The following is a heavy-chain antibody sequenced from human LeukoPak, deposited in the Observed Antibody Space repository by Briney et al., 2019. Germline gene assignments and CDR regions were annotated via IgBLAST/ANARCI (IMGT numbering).Heavy chain of an antibody. D-gene: IGHD2-15*01. J-gene: IGHJ3*02. V-gene: IGHV3-72*01. CDR1: GFIFSDHY. CDR2: SRNKANSYIT. CDR3: ARGYCSGGSCYGHGFDI. Sequence: GGSLRLSCAASGFIFSDHYMAWVRQAPGKGLEWVGRSRNKANSYITEYAASVKGRFTVSRDDPKNSLFLQMNSLKTEDTAVYYCARGYCSGGSCYGHGFDIWGQGTMVTVSS.